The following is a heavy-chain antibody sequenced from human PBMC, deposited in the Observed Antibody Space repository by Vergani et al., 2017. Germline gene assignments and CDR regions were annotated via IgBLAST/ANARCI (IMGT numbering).Heavy chain of an antibody. D-gene: IGHD3-3*01. V-gene: IGHV3-49*03. CDR1: GFTFGDYA. CDR2: IRSKAYGGTT. Sequence: EVQLVESGGGLVQPGRSLRLSCTASGFTFGDYAMSWFRQAPGKGLEWVGFIRSKAYGGTTEYAASVKGRFTISRDDSKSIAYLQMNSLKTEDTAVYYCTTDSTYYDFWSGYYSPFDLWGRGTLVTVSS. CDR3: TTDSTYYDFWSGYYSPFDL. J-gene: IGHJ2*01.